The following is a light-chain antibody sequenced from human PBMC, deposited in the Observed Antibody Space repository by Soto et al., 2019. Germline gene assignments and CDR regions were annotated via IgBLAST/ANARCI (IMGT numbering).Light chain of an antibody. CDR2: AAS. Sequence: DIQVTQSPSTLSASIGDRVTITCRASQSISWWLAWYQQKPGKAPKLLIYAASSLQSGVPSRFSGSGSGTDFTLTISSLQPEDFATYYCQQANSFPITFGQGTRLEIK. V-gene: IGKV1-12*01. CDR3: QQANSFPIT. CDR1: QSISWW. J-gene: IGKJ5*01.